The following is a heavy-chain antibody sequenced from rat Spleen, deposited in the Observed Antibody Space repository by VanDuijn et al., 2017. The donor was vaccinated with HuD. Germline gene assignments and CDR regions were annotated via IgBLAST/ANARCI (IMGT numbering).Heavy chain of an antibody. CDR3: ATGPRILRLDWFAY. V-gene: IGHV5-25*01. Sequence: EVQLVESGGGLVQPGRSMKVSCAASGITFSKYGMAWVRQAPTKGLEWVASISTGGGNTYYRDSVKGRFTFSRDNAKSTLYLQMDSLRSEDTATYYCATGPRILRLDWFAYWGQGTLVTVSS. CDR2: ISTGGGNT. CDR1: GITFSKYG. D-gene: IGHD1-6*01. J-gene: IGHJ3*01.